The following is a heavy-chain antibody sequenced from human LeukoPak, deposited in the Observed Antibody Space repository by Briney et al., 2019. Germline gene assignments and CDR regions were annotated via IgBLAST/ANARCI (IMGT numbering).Heavy chain of an antibody. V-gene: IGHV4-61*01. CDR2: IYYRGGT. Sequence: TPSETLSLTCTVSGGSVSSGSYSWSWIRQPPGKGLEWIAYIYYRGGTNYNPSLKSRVTVSVDTSKNQFSLKLSSVTAADTAVYYCARVLGGATTFDYWGQGTLVTVSS. CDR1: GGSVSSGSYS. J-gene: IGHJ4*02. CDR3: ARVLGGATTFDY. D-gene: IGHD1-26*01.